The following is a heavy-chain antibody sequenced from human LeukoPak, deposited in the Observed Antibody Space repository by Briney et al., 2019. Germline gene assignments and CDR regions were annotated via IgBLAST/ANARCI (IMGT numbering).Heavy chain of an antibody. V-gene: IGHV3-23*01. CDR1: GFTFSSYS. CDR2: ISGSGGST. Sequence: GGSLRLSCAASGFTFSSYSMNWVRQAPGKGLEWVSAISGSGGSTYYADSVKGRFTISRDNSKSTLYLQMNSLRAEDTAVYYCAEGSKAAAGSRPYNWFDPWGQGTLVTVSS. J-gene: IGHJ5*02. CDR3: AEGSKAAAGSRPYNWFDP. D-gene: IGHD6-13*01.